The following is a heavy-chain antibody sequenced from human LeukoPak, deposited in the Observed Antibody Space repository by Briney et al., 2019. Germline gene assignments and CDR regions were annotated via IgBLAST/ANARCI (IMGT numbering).Heavy chain of an antibody. D-gene: IGHD2-2*01. CDR1: GFTFSSYS. CDR2: ISSSSSYI. CDR3: ARGYYRYCSSTSCPADY. V-gene: IGHV3-21*01. Sequence: GGSLRLSCAASGFTFSSYSMNWVRQAPGKGLEWVSSISSSSSYIYYADSVKGRFTISRDNAKNSLYLQMNSLRAEDTAVYYCARGYYRYCSSTSCPADYWGQGTLVTVSS. J-gene: IGHJ4*02.